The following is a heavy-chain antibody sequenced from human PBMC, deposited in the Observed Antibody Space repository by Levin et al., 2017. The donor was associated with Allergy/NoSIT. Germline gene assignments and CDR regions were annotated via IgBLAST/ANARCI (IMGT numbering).Heavy chain of an antibody. V-gene: IGHV3-53*01. CDR2: IYSGGTT. CDR1: GFTVSSNY. J-gene: IGHJ3*02. D-gene: IGHD6-13*01. Sequence: GGSLRLSCAASGFTVSSNYISWVRQAPGKGLEWVSVIYSGGTTYYADSVKGRFTISRDNSKNTLYLQMNSLRAEDTAVYYCARDRYSSSWYYAFDIWGQGTMVTVSS. CDR3: ARDRYSSSWYYAFDI.